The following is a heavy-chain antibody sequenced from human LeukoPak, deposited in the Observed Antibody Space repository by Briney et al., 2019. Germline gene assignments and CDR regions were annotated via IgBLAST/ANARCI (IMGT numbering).Heavy chain of an antibody. J-gene: IGHJ3*02. D-gene: IGHD7-27*01. CDR1: GGSISSYY. CDR3: ARKLGIDAFDI. CDR2: IYYSGST. Sequence: SETLSLTCTVSGGSISSYYWSWIRQPPGKGLEWIGYIYYSGSTNYNPSLKSRVTISVDTSKNQFSLKLSSVTAADTAVYYCARKLGIDAFDIWGQGTMVTVSS. V-gene: IGHV4-59*01.